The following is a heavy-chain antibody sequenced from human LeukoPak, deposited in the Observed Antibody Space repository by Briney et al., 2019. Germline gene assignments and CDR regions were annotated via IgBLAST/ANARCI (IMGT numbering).Heavy chain of an antibody. CDR2: IKGKTGGGTT. J-gene: IGHJ4*02. D-gene: IGHD2-2*01. V-gene: IGHV3-15*07. CDR3: ARDQSGGGVVVPAAPDY. CDR1: GFIFNNAW. Sequence: PGGSLRLSRAASGFIFNNAWMTWVRQAPGKGLEWVGRIKGKTGGGTTDYAAPVKGRFTISRDYSKNTVYLQVNSLRAEDTAVYYCARDQSGGGVVVPAAPDYWGQGTLVTVSS.